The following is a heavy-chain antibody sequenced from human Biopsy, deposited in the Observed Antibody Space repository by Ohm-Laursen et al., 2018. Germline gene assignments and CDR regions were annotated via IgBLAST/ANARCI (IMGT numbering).Heavy chain of an antibody. Sequence: GTLSLTCAVYGESFNGYYWSWIRQTPGKGLEWIGEINHSGRTNYNPSLKSRVTISVDTSKNQFSLKVRSETAADTAVYYCVRGVDYYDPYHYYALDVWGQGTTVTVSS. CDR2: INHSGRT. D-gene: IGHD3-22*01. CDR1: GESFNGYY. CDR3: VRGVDYYDPYHYYALDV. J-gene: IGHJ6*02. V-gene: IGHV4-34*01.